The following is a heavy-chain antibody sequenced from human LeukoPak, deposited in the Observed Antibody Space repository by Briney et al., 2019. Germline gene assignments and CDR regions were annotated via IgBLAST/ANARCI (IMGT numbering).Heavy chain of an antibody. J-gene: IGHJ4*02. CDR2: ISAYNGNT. D-gene: IGHD3-10*01. CDR3: ARVGSRLWFGGSFDY. CDR1: GGTFSSYA. Sequence: GSSVKVSCKASGGTFSSYAISWVRQAPGQGLEWMGWISAYNGNTNYAQKLQGRVTMTTDTSTSTAYMELRSLRSDDTAVYYCARVGSRLWFGGSFDYWGQGTLVTVSS. V-gene: IGHV1-18*01.